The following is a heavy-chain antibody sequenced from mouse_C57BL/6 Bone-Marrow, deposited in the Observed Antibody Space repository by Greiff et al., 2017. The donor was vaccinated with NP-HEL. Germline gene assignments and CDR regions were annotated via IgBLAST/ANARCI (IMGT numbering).Heavy chain of an antibody. CDR3: TGSSRCYCGSSSWFAY. CDR1: GYTFTSYW. J-gene: IGHJ3*01. Sequence: VQLQQSGTVLARPGASVKMSCKTSGYTFTSYWMHWVKQRPGQGLEWIGAIYPGNSDTSYNQKFKGKAKLTAVTSASTAYMELSSLTNEDSAISYCTGSSRCYCGSSSWFAYWGQGTLVTVSA. D-gene: IGHD1-1*01. V-gene: IGHV1-5*01. CDR2: IYPGNSDT.